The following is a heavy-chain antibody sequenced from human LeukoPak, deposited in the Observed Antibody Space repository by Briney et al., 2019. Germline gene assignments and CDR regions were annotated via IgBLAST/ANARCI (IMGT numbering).Heavy chain of an antibody. Sequence: ASVKVSCKASGYTFTSYGITWVRQAPGQGLEWMGWIGAYNNNTDYAQKFQGRVTMTTDTSTSTAYMELRSLRSVDTAVYYCARGGDYDILTGYYNLARYWGQGTLVTVSS. V-gene: IGHV1-18*01. CDR2: IGAYNNNT. CDR3: ARGGDYDILTGYYNLARY. J-gene: IGHJ4*02. CDR1: GYTFTSYG. D-gene: IGHD3-9*01.